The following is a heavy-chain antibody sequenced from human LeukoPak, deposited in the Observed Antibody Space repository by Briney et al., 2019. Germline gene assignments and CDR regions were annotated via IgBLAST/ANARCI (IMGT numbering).Heavy chain of an antibody. J-gene: IGHJ4*02. CDR2: INPSGGGT. D-gene: IGHD3-3*01. CDR3: AREIEYYDFWSGYPKAQYYFDY. Sequence: ASVKVSCKASGYTFTSYYMHWVRQAPGQGLEWMGIINPSGGGTSYAQKFQGRVTMTRDTSTSTVYMELSSLRSEDTAVYYCAREIEYYDFWSGYPKAQYYFDYWGQGTLVTVSS. V-gene: IGHV1-46*01. CDR1: GYTFTSYY.